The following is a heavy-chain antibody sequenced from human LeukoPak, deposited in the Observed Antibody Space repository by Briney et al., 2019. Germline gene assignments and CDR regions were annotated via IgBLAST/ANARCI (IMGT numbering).Heavy chain of an antibody. CDR1: GGTFSSYA. CDR2: IIPIFGTA. Sequence: SVKVSCKASGGTFSSYAISWVRQAPGQGLEWMGGIIPIFGTANYAQKFQGRVTITADESTSTAYMELSRLRSDDTAVYYCARGLLIRSYYYYGMDVWGQGTTVTVSS. V-gene: IGHV1-69*13. D-gene: IGHD3-3*01. CDR3: ARGLLIRSYYYYGMDV. J-gene: IGHJ6*02.